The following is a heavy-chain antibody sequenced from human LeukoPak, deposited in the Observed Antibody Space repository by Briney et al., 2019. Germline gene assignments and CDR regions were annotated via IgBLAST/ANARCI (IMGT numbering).Heavy chain of an antibody. Sequence: GGSLRLSCGASGLTVSSYAMSWVRQAPGKRLEWVSSITGRGGSTYYADSVKGRFTVSRDNSKNALYLQMNSLRTEDTAVYYCAKDLDTAMIGKIDSWGQGTLVTVSS. D-gene: IGHD5-18*01. CDR3: AKDLDTAMIGKIDS. J-gene: IGHJ4*02. CDR2: ITGRGGST. V-gene: IGHV3-23*01. CDR1: GLTVSSYA.